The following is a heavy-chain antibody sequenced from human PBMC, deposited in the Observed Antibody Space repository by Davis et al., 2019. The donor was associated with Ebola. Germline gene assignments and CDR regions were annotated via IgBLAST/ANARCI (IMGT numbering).Heavy chain of an antibody. V-gene: IGHV4-39*07. J-gene: IGHJ4*02. CDR3: AAGWIAVAGPGVADY. D-gene: IGHD6-19*01. CDR1: GASVISSSSY. CDR2: IYYSGIT. Sequence: MPGGSLRLSCRVSGASVISSSSYWGCLRQPPRKGLEWFGSIYYSGITNYNPSHKSRVTISVDTSKNQFSLKLSSVTTKDTAVYYCAAGWIAVAGPGVADYWGQGTLVTVSS.